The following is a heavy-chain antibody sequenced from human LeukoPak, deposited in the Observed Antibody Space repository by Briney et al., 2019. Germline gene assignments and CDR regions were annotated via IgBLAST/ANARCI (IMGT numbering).Heavy chain of an antibody. CDR3: AREKDYIGYDY. J-gene: IGHJ4*02. Sequence: SETLSLTCAVYGGSFSGYYWSWIRQPPGKGLEWIGEINHSGSTNYNPSLKSRVTISVDTSKNQLSLQLNSATPEDTAVYYCAREKDYIGYDYWGQGALVTVSS. D-gene: IGHD4-11*01. V-gene: IGHV4-34*01. CDR1: GGSFSGYY. CDR2: INHSGST.